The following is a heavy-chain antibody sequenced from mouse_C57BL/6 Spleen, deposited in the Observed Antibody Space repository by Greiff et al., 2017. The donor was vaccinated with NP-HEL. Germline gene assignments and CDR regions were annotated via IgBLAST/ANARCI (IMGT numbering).Heavy chain of an antibody. V-gene: IGHV5-9-1*02. J-gene: IGHJ2*01. CDR2: ISSGGDYI. D-gene: IGHD1-1*01. Sequence: EVHLVESGEGLVKPGGSLKLSCAASGFTFSSYAMSWVRQTPEKRLEWVAYISSGGDYIYYADTVKGRFTISRDNARNTLYLQMSSLKSEDTAMYYCTRSGYYGSSPYYFDYWGQGTTLTVSS. CDR3: TRSGYYGSSPYYFDY. CDR1: GFTFSSYA.